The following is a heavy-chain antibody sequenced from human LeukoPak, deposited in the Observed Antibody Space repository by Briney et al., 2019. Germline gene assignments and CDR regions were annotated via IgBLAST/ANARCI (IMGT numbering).Heavy chain of an antibody. D-gene: IGHD6-6*01. V-gene: IGHV3-30*18. CDR3: AKDRRGSSSSDNWFDP. CDR1: GFTFSSYG. CDR2: ISYDGSNK. J-gene: IGHJ5*02. Sequence: PGGSLRLSCAASGFTFSSYGMHWVRQAPGKGLEWVAVISYDGSNKYYADSAKGRFTISRDNSKNTLYLQMNSLRAEDTAVYYCAKDRRGSSSSDNWFDPWGQGTLVTVSS.